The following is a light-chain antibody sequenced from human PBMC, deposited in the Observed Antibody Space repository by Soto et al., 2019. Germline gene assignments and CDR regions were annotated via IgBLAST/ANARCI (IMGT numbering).Light chain of an antibody. Sequence: EIVLTQSPGTLSLSPGERATLSCRASQSVSSSYLAWYQQKPGQAPRLIIYGASSRAIGIPDRFSGSGSGTDFTLTISRLEPEDFAVYSCQQYGSSFNTFGQGTKLEIK. V-gene: IGKV3-20*01. J-gene: IGKJ2*01. CDR1: QSVSSSY. CDR2: GAS. CDR3: QQYGSSFNT.